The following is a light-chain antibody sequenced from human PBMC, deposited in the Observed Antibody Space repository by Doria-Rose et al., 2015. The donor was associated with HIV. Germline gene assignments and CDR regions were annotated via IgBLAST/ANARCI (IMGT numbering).Light chain of an antibody. CDR3: HQYGTSWT. Sequence: EIVMTQSPGTLSLSPGERATLSCRASQSFSSTYLAWYQQKPGRAPSPLIYDGSTRATGTPDRFSASGSGTDFTLTINRLEPEDFALYYCHQYGTSWTFGQGTKVEI. J-gene: IGKJ1*01. CDR2: DGS. CDR1: QSFSSTY. V-gene: IGKV3-20*01.